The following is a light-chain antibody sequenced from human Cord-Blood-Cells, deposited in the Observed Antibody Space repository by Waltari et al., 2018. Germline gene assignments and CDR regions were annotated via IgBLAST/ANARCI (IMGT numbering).Light chain of an antibody. Sequence: QSALTQPPSVSVSPGQSITISCTGTSSDVGGYNLVSWYQQHPGKAPQLMIYGGSNRPSGVSNRFSGSKSGHTASLTISGLQAEDEADYYCCSYAGSSTFYVFGTGTKVTVL. CDR1: SSDVGGYNL. J-gene: IGLJ1*01. V-gene: IGLV2-23*01. CDR2: GGS. CDR3: CSYAGSSTFYV.